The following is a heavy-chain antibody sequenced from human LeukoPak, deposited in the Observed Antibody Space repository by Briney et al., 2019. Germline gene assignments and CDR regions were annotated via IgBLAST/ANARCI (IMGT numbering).Heavy chain of an antibody. D-gene: IGHD6-19*01. CDR3: AKGAVAVTESTIDY. CDR1: RFTFDDYA. Sequence: GGSLRLSCAASRFTFDDYAMHWVRQAPGKGLEWVSGISWNSGRIVYADAVKGRFTISRDNAKNSLYLQMNSLRAEDTAFYYCAKGAVAVTESTIDYWGQGTLVTVSS. V-gene: IGHV3-9*01. CDR2: ISWNSGRI. J-gene: IGHJ4*02.